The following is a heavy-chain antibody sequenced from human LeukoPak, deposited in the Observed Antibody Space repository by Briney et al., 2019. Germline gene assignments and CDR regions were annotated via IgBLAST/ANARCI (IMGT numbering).Heavy chain of an antibody. CDR1: GGSVSSPGYY. D-gene: IGHD6-13*01. Sequence: SQTLSLTCTVSGGSVSSPGYYWTWIRQHPGKGLEWIGYIYYSGSTYYNPSLKSRVTISLDTSKNQFSLKLSSVTAADTAVYYCARSRIAAAEPFDYWGQGTLVTVSS. CDR2: IYYSGST. CDR3: ARSRIAAAEPFDY. J-gene: IGHJ4*02. V-gene: IGHV4-31*03.